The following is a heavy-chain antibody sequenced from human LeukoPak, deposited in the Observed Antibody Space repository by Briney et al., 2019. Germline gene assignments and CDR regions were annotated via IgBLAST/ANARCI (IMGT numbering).Heavy chain of an antibody. D-gene: IGHD3-16*02. Sequence: ASVKVSCKASGGTFSSYAINWVRQAPGQGLEWMGWISAYNGNTNYAQKLQGRVTMTTDTSTSTAYMELRSLRSDDTAVYYCARDMITFGGVIPYGMDVCGEGTTVTVSS. CDR1: GGTFSSYA. CDR2: ISAYNGNT. V-gene: IGHV1-18*01. J-gene: IGHJ6*04. CDR3: ARDMITFGGVIPYGMDV.